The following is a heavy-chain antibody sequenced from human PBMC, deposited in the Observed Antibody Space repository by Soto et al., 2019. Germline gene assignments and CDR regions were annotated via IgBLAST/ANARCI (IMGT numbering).Heavy chain of an antibody. D-gene: IGHD3-22*01. Sequence: SETLSLTCTVSGGSISPYYWSWIRQPPGKGLEWIGYIYHTGTTNYYPSLKSRVTMSVDTSKNQFSLKLSSVTAADTAVYYCARLGGYYQALDSWGPGTLVTVSS. CDR1: GGSISPYY. CDR3: ARLGGYYQALDS. V-gene: IGHV4-59*08. J-gene: IGHJ4*02. CDR2: IYHTGTT.